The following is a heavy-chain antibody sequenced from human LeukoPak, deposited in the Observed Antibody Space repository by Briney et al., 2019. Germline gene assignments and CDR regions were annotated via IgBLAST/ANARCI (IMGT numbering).Heavy chain of an antibody. Sequence: GGSLRLSCAASGFTFSSYGMHWVRQAPGKGLEWVAFIHFVGGTKYSGDSVQGRFTISRDNSRNILYLQMNNLRPEDTAFYYCAKDQCTRTSCDGYPGYWGQGTLVTVSS. CDR2: IHFVGGTK. CDR3: AKDQCTRTSCDGYPGY. V-gene: IGHV3-30*02. D-gene: IGHD2-2*01. CDR1: GFTFSSYG. J-gene: IGHJ4*02.